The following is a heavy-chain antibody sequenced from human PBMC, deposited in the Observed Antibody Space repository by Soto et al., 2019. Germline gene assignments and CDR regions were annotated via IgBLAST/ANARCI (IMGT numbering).Heavy chain of an antibody. J-gene: IGHJ2*01. V-gene: IGHV1-3*01. Sequence: ASVKVSCKPSGYTFTSYGITWVRQAPGQGLEWMGWINAGNGNTKYSQKFQGRVTITRDTSASTAYMELSSLRSEDTAVYYCARSAMVRGAPYWYFDLWGRGTLVTVSS. CDR1: GYTFTSYG. CDR2: INAGNGNT. D-gene: IGHD3-10*01. CDR3: ARSAMVRGAPYWYFDL.